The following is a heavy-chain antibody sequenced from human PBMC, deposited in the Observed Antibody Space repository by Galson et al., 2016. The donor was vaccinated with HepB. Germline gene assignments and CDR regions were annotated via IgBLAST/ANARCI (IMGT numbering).Heavy chain of an antibody. V-gene: IGHV1-2*02. CDR3: ATALPPIIAVAGPKFNSFDY. CDR1: GYTFTGYY. D-gene: IGHD6-19*01. J-gene: IGHJ4*02. CDR2: INPDSGGT. Sequence: SVKVSCKASGYTFTGYYMHWVRQAPRQGLEWMGWINPDSGGTYYAQKFQGRVTMTRETSISTAYMELSGLTSDDTAMYYCATALPPIIAVAGPKFNSFDYWGQGTLVTVSS.